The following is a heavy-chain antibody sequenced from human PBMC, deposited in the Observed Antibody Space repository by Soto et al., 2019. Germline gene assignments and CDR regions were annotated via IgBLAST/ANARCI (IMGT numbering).Heavy chain of an antibody. V-gene: IGHV1-69*01. CDR3: ARGSLGGAHAVLESAYYYYGMDV. CDR1: GGTFSSYA. CDR2: IIPIFGTA. Sequence: QVQLVQSGAEVKKPGSSVKVSCKASGGTFSSYAISWVRQAPGQGLEWMGGIIPIFGTANYAPKFQGRVKITADESTSTAYMEVSSLRCEDTAEYYCARGSLGGAHAVLESAYYYYGMDVWGQGTTVTVSS. J-gene: IGHJ6*02. D-gene: IGHD6-19*01.